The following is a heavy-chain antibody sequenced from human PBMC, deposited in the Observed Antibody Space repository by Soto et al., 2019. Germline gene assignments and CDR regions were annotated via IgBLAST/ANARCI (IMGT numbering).Heavy chain of an antibody. Sequence: PWGSLRLSCEASGFTFENYGMHWVRQAPGKGLEWVAVISYDGSDKYYAYSVKGRFTVSRDNTKNTLYLQMNSLRAEDTAVYYCAKLALEYCSNGVCYRRIFDYWAQGTVVTVSS. CDR1: GFTFENYG. V-gene: IGHV3-30*18. D-gene: IGHD2-8*01. CDR2: ISYDGSDK. CDR3: AKLALEYCSNGVCYRRIFDY. J-gene: IGHJ4*02.